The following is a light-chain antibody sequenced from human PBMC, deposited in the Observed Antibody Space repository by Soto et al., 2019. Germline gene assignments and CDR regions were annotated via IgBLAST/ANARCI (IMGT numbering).Light chain of an antibody. CDR1: QSVSSN. Sequence: EIVFTQSPATLSVSPGERATLSCRASQSVSSNLAWYQQKPGQAPRLLMYGASTRATGVPARFRSSGSGTDFTLTISALQAEDFAVDYCQHYNNWPPWTFGQGTKV. CDR2: GAS. CDR3: QHYNNWPPWT. J-gene: IGKJ1*01. V-gene: IGKV3-15*01.